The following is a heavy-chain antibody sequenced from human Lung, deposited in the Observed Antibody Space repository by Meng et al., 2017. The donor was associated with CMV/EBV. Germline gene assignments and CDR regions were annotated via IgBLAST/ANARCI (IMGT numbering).Heavy chain of an antibody. D-gene: IGHD6-19*01. Sequence: QVARAQSGAEVKKPGASVKVSCKASGYTFTSYDINWVRQGTGQGLEWMGWMNPNRGTTGYAQKFQGRVTMTRNISKSTAYMDLSSLRSEDTAVYYCATGVADFEYWGQGTLVTVSS. CDR2: MNPNRGTT. CDR3: ATGVADFEY. V-gene: IGHV1-8*01. J-gene: IGHJ4*02. CDR1: GYTFTSYD.